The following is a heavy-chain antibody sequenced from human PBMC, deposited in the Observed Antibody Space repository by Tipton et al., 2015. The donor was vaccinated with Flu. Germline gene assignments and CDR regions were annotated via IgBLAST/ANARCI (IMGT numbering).Heavy chain of an antibody. CDR1: GDSIRNDYF. Sequence: TLSLTCAVSGDSIRNDYFWGWIRQPPGKGLEWIATIHRSGSTRYNPSLKSRVTISVDTSKNQFALEMRSVTAADMAVYYCANSLYYDSTYFDYWGQGTLVTVSS. CDR2: IHRSGST. V-gene: IGHV4-38-2*01. CDR3: ANSLYYDSTYFDY. J-gene: IGHJ4*02. D-gene: IGHD3-22*01.